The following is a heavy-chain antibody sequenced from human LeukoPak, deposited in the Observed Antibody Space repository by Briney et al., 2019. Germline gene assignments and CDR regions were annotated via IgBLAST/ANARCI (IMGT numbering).Heavy chain of an antibody. CDR2: IYYSGTT. D-gene: IGHD5-24*01. J-gene: IGHJ4*02. CDR3: ARDSSEAFDY. CDR1: GGSVSSYY. V-gene: IGHV4-59*06. Sequence: SETLSLTCSVSGGSVSSYYWTWIRQPPGKGLEWIGYIYYSGTTYYNPSLKSRVTISVDTSKNQFSLKLSSVTAADTAVYYCARDSSEAFDYWGQGTLVTVSS.